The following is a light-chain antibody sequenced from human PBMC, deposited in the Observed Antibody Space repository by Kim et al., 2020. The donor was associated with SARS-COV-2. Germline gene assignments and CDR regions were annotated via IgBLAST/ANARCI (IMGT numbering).Light chain of an antibody. CDR3: ASHTRSSTYV. V-gene: IGLV2-14*04. J-gene: IGLJ1*01. CDR1: SSDFDDYDS. Sequence: AITISRSGASSDFDDYDSVSWYQPRPGETFHLLIFDVTRRPSGVSDRFSGSKSANTASLTISGLQTEDEGDYYCASHTRSSTYVFGTGTKVTVL. CDR2: DVT.